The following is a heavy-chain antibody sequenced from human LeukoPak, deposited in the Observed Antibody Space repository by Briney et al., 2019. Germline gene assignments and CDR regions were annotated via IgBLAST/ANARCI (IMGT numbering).Heavy chain of an antibody. CDR2: ISTYNGNT. CDR3: ARVDEDGFAY. V-gene: IGHV1-18*01. CDR1: GYTFSSYG. J-gene: IGHJ4*02. Sequence: GASVKVSCKGSGYTFSSYGISWVRQAAGQGLEWMGWISTYNGNTNYAQKLQGRVTMTTDTSTSTAYMELRSLRSDDTAVYYCARVDEDGFAYWGQGTLVTVSS.